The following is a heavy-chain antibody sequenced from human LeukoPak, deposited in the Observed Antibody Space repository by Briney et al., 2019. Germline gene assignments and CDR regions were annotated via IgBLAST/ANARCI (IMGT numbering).Heavy chain of an antibody. CDR1: GGSISSGSYY. Sequence: SETLSLTCTVSGGSISSGSYYWSWFRQPAEKGLEWIGRIYTSGSTYYNPSLKSRVTISVDTSKNQFSLKLSSVTAADTAVYYCARVGYSSSSVDFDYWGQGTLVTVSS. CDR2: IYTSGST. CDR3: ARVGYSSSSVDFDY. J-gene: IGHJ4*02. V-gene: IGHV4-61*02. D-gene: IGHD6-6*01.